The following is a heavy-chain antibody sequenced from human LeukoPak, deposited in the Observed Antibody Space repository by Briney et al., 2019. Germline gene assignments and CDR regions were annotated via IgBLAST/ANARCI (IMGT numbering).Heavy chain of an antibody. D-gene: IGHD2-2*01. J-gene: IGHJ5*02. V-gene: IGHV3-30-3*01. CDR2: ISYDGSNK. CDR3: ARSLPWSSTSFPRGSDWFDP. Sequence: PGGSLRLSCAASGFTFSSYAMHWVRQAPGKGLEWVAVISYDGSNKYYADSVKGRFTISRDNSKNTLYLQMNSLRAEDTAVYYCARSLPWSSTSFPRGSDWFDPWGQGTLVTVSS. CDR1: GFTFSSYA.